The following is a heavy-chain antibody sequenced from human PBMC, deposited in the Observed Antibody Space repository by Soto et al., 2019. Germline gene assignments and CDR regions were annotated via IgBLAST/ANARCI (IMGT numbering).Heavy chain of an antibody. CDR3: ARTGDGHHDFLDY. D-gene: IGHD1-1*01. V-gene: IGHV3-23*04. CDR1: GFSFGGYA. CDR2: VSGGGTST. Sequence: EVQLVESGGDFVQPGGSLRLSCAGYGFSFGGYAMSWVRQAPGKGLEWISGVSGGGTSTYYAGSVKGRFTISRDNAKNSLFLQMNSLRVDETAVYYFARTGDGHHDFLDYWGQGALVSVSS. J-gene: IGHJ4*02.